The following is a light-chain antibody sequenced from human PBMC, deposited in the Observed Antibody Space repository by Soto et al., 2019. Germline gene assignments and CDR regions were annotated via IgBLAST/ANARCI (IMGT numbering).Light chain of an antibody. Sequence: DIVMTQSPLSLPVTPGEPASISCRSSQSLVHRNGYNDLDWYLRKPGQAQQLLIYLGSNRASGVPDRFSGSRSGRDFTLKISSVEDDYVELYYCMEALETPTTFGPGTRLEIK. CDR3: MEALETPTT. CDR1: QSLVHRNGYND. J-gene: IGKJ3*01. V-gene: IGKV2-28*01. CDR2: LGS.